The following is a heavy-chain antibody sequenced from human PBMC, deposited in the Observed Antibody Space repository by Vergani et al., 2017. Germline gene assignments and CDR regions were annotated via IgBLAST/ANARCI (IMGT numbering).Heavy chain of an antibody. V-gene: IGHV3-48*03. CDR3: ARDTIDSSFDY. CDR2: ISSSGSTI. Sequence: EVQLVESGGGLVQPGGSLRLSCAASGFTFSSYEMNWVRQAPGKGLEWVSYISSSGSTIYYADSLKGRFTISRDNAKNSLYLQMNSLKAEDTAVYYCARDTIDSSFDYWGQGTLVTVSS. CDR1: GFTFSSYE. J-gene: IGHJ4*02. D-gene: IGHD3-3*01.